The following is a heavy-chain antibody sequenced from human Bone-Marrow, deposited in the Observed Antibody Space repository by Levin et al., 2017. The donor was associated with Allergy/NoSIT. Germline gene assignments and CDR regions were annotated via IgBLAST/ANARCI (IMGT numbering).Heavy chain of an antibody. Sequence: SCAVSRFTLSTFWMTWVRQAPGKGLEWVASISQDGRERHYVDSVKGRFTIYRDNAKNSLFLQMNSLRVDDTAVYYCARDGPSGWYKVYDYWGQGTLVSVSS. CDR3: ARDGPSGWYKVYDY. CDR1: RFTLSTFW. D-gene: IGHD6-19*01. V-gene: IGHV3-7*01. J-gene: IGHJ4*02. CDR2: ISQDGRER.